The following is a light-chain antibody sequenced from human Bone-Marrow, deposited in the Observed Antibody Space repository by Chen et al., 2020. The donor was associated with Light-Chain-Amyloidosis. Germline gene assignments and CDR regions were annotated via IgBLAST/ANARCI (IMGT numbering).Light chain of an antibody. CDR2: AAS. Sequence: EIVLTQSPATLSLSPGERGTLSCRASQPVSTSYLAWYQQKPGQAPRLLIYAASSRATGIPDRFSGSGSGTAFSLTISRLEPEDFAVYYCQQYGNSLWTFGQGTRVEAK. V-gene: IGKV3-20*01. J-gene: IGKJ1*01. CDR3: QQYGNSLWT. CDR1: QPVSTSY.